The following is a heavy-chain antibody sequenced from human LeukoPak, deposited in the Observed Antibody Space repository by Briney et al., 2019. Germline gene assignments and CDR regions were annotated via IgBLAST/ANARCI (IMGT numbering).Heavy chain of an antibody. J-gene: IGHJ4*02. CDR1: GGSFSGYY. V-gene: IGHV4-34*01. CDR3: ARGRGMITFGGVIPNFDY. Sequence: SETLSLTCAVYGGSFSGYYWSWIRQPPGKGLEWIGEINHSGSTNYNPSLKSRVTISVDTSKNQFSLKLSSVTAADTAVYYCARGRGMITFGGVIPNFDYWGQGTLVTVSS. D-gene: IGHD3-16*02. CDR2: INHSGST.